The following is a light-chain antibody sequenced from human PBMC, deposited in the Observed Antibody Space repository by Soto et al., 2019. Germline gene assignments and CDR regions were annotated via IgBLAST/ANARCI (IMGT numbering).Light chain of an antibody. Sequence: EIVLTQSPGTLSLSPGERATLSCRASQSVSSSHLAWYQQKPGQAPRLLIFGASSRATGIPDRFGGSGSGTDFTLTISALETEDFAVYFCQQYGSSPRTFGQGTKVELK. CDR3: QQYGSSPRT. CDR2: GAS. V-gene: IGKV3-20*01. J-gene: IGKJ1*01. CDR1: QSVSSSH.